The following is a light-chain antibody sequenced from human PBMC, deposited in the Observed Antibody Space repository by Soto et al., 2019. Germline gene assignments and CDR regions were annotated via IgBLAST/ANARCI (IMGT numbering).Light chain of an antibody. Sequence: EIVLTQSPATLSLSPGERATLSCRASQSVRSYLAWYQQKPGQAPRLLIYGASTRAAGIPDRFSGSGSGTDFTLTITRLEPEDSAVYFCQQYTGPPTTFGQGTRLEI. V-gene: IGKV3-11*01. CDR3: QQYTGPPTT. J-gene: IGKJ5*01. CDR1: QSVRSY. CDR2: GAS.